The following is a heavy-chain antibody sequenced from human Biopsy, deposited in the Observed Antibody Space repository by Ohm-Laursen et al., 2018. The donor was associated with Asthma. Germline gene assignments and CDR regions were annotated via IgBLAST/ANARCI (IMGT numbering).Heavy chain of an antibody. D-gene: IGHD2-2*01. CDR2: ISFDGSNK. Sequence: SLRLSCSASGFSFSNYGMHWVRQAPGKGLEWVAVISFDGSNKYYADFVKGRFTISRDNSKNTLYLQMNSLRGEDTAIYYCATLSWYASQYWGQGTLVTVSS. CDR1: GFSFSNYG. CDR3: ATLSWYASQY. J-gene: IGHJ4*02. V-gene: IGHV3-30*03.